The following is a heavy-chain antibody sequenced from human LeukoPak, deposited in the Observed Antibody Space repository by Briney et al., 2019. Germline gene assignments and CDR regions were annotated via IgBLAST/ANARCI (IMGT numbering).Heavy chain of an antibody. CDR2: ISGSGGST. V-gene: IGHV3-23*01. CDR3: AKDLDCSSTSCDRDY. CDR1: GFTFSSYA. Sequence: GGSLRLSCAASGFTFSSYAMSWVRQAPGKGLEWVSAISGSGGSTYYADSVKGRFTISRDNSKNTLYLQTNSLRAEDTAVYYCAKDLDCSSTSCDRDYWGQGTLVTVSS. J-gene: IGHJ4*02. D-gene: IGHD2-2*02.